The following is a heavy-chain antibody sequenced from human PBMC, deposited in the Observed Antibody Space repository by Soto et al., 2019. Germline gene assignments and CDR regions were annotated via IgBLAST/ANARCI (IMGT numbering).Heavy chain of an antibody. D-gene: IGHD2-2*01. CDR1: GFTFGTYA. CDR3: AKVPASLKTFDY. J-gene: IGHJ4*02. Sequence: EVQLLDSGGGLANPGGSLSLSCAASGFTFGTYAMNWARQAPGKGLEWVSTVSGNGAVTYYADSVKGRFTISRDNSRSTLYLQMNNLRAEDTAIYFCAKVPASLKTFDYWGQGTLVTVSS. CDR2: VSGNGAVT. V-gene: IGHV3-23*01.